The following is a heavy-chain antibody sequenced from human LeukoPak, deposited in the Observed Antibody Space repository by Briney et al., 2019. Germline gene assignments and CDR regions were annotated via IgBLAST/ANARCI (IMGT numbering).Heavy chain of an antibody. D-gene: IGHD2-2*01. CDR3: ARSRCSSTSCLYFQH. V-gene: IGHV3-7*03. CDR2: IKQDGSEK. Sequence: GGSLRLSCAASGFTFSSYWMSWVRQAPGKGLEWVANIKQDGSEKYYVDSVKGRFTISRDNAKNSLYLQMNSLSAEDTAVYYCARSRCSSTSCLYFQHWGQGTLVTVSS. CDR1: GFTFSSYW. J-gene: IGHJ1*01.